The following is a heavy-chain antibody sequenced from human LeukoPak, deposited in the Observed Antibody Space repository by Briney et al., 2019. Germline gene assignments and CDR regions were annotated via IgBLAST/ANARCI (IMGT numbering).Heavy chain of an antibody. J-gene: IGHJ6*03. CDR3: AKETYSSSWYYYYYYMDV. V-gene: IGHV3-30*18. D-gene: IGHD6-13*01. Sequence: GGSLRLSCAASGFTFISYGMHWVRQAPGKGLEWVAVISYDGSNKYYADSVKGRFTISRDNSKNTLYLQMNSLRAEDTAVYYCAKETYSSSWYYYYYYMDVWGKGTTVTVSS. CDR1: GFTFISYG. CDR2: ISYDGSNK.